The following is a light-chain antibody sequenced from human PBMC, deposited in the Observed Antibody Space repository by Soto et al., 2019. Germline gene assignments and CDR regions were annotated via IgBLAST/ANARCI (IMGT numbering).Light chain of an antibody. Sequence: EIVMTQSPATLSVSPGEGAALSCRASQSVSSNLAWYQQNPGQAPRLLIYGASTRSTGIPARFTGSGSGTDFILTISGLQSEDFAVYYCQQYNQWPVTFGQGTRLEIK. CDR3: QQYNQWPVT. CDR1: QSVSSN. V-gene: IGKV3-15*01. J-gene: IGKJ5*01. CDR2: GAS.